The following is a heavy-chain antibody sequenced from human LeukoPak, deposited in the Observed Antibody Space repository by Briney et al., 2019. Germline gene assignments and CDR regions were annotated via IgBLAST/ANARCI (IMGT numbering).Heavy chain of an antibody. D-gene: IGHD3-3*01. CDR3: ATHFLYDFWSGYPEVFDY. CDR1: GGSISSSSYY. CDR2: IYYSGNT. Sequence: SETLSLTCTVSGGSISSSSYYWGWIRQPPGKGLEWIGSIYYSGNTYYNPSLKSRVTISVDTSKNQFSLKLSSVTAADTAVYYCATHFLYDFWSGYPEVFDYWGQGTLVTVSS. V-gene: IGHV4-39*01. J-gene: IGHJ4*02.